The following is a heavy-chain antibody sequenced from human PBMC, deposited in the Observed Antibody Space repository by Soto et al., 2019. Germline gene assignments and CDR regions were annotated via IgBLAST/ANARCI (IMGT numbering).Heavy chain of an antibody. CDR3: ARDNNHDFWTGYDY. CDR2: IWFDGRNK. CDR1: GFTFSNYG. D-gene: IGHD3-3*01. V-gene: IGHV3-33*01. J-gene: IGHJ4*02. Sequence: QVQLVESGGGVVQPGRSLRLSCAASGFTFSNYGMHWVRQSPGKGLEWVAVIWFDGRNKYYADSVKGRFTVSSDNSKNTLDLQMNSLRAEDTAVYYCARDNNHDFWTGYDYWGQGTLVTVSS.